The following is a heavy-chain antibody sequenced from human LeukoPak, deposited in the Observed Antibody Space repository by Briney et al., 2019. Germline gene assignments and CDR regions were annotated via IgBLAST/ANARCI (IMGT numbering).Heavy chain of an antibody. D-gene: IGHD6-19*01. CDR2: MSGSGGNT. J-gene: IGHJ4*02. CDR3: AKGSGYSSGWYTFDY. V-gene: IGHV3-23*01. Sequence: GGSLRLSCAASGFTFSSYAMSWVRQAPGKGLEWVSAMSGSGGNTYYADSVKGRFTISRDNFKNTLYLQMNSLRAEDTAVYYCAKGSGYSSGWYTFDYWGQGTLVTVSS. CDR1: GFTFSSYA.